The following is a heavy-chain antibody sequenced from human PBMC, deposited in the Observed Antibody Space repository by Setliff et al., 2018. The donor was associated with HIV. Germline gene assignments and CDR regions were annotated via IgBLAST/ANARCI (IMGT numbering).Heavy chain of an antibody. CDR2: INPNSAGT. Sequence: ASVKVSCKASGYTLTSYAITWVRQAPGQGLEWMGRINPNSAGTNYAQKFQGRVTMTRDTSISTAYMELSRLRLDDTAVYYCARTLPQYTNLFDYWGQGTLVTVSS. CDR3: ARTLPQYTNLFDY. V-gene: IGHV1-2*06. CDR1: GYTLTSYA. J-gene: IGHJ4*02. D-gene: IGHD5-18*01.